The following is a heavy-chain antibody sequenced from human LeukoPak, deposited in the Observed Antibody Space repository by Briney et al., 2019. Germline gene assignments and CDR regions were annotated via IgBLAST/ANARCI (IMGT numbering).Heavy chain of an antibody. J-gene: IGHJ6*02. CDR1: GFTFSSYG. CDR3: ARDRDYYYGMDV. Sequence: GGSLRLSCAASGFTFSSYGMHWVRQAPGKGLEWVAVIWYDGSNKYYADSVKGRFTISRDNSKNTLYLQKNSLRAEDTAVYYCARDRDYYYGMDVWGQGTTVTVSS. V-gene: IGHV3-33*01. CDR2: IWYDGSNK.